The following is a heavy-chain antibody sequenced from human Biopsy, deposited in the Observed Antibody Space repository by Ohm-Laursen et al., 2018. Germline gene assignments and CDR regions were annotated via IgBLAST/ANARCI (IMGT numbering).Heavy chain of an antibody. Sequence: SSVTVSCQSSGNTFATYHIHWVRQAPGQGLECLGVISPSGATTSFSQKFQGRITMTRDTSTGTVYMDLNSLGSEDTAVYYCARAGVGSDGTDSYYYGMDVWGPGTTVTVSS. J-gene: IGHJ6*02. D-gene: IGHD5-24*01. CDR3: ARAGVGSDGTDSYYYGMDV. CDR2: ISPSGATT. CDR1: GNTFATYH. V-gene: IGHV1-46*01.